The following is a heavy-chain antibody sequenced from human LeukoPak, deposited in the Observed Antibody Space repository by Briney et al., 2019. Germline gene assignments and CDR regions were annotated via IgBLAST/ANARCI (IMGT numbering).Heavy chain of an antibody. Sequence: PGGSLRLSCAASGFTVSSNYMSWVRQAPGKGLEWVSIIYSGGSTYYADSVKGRFTISRDNSKNSLYLQMNSLRADDTAEYFCASSGVSYYYDNSGYFGMWGQGTQVTVSS. CDR3: ASSGVSYYYDNSGYFGM. J-gene: IGHJ4*02. CDR1: GFTVSSNY. V-gene: IGHV3-66*01. CDR2: IYSGGST. D-gene: IGHD3-22*01.